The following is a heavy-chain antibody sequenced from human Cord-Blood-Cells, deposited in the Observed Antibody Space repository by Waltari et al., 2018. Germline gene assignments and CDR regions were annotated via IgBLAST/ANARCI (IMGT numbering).Heavy chain of an antibody. J-gene: IGHJ4*02. CDR1: GYSFPSYW. Sequence: EVQLVQSGAEVKKPGESLKIPCKGAGYSFPSYWIAWVGQMPGKGLAWMGIIYLGDSDTSYSPSFQGQVTISADKSISTAYLQWSSLKASDTAMYYCARRPPIAAREWIFDYWGQGTLVTVSS. D-gene: IGHD6-6*01. CDR3: ARRPPIAAREWIFDY. CDR2: IYLGDSDT. V-gene: IGHV5-51*01.